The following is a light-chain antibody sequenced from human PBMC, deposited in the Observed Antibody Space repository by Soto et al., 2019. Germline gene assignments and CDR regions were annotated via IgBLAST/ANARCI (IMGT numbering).Light chain of an antibody. CDR2: EGS. J-gene: IGLJ2*01. V-gene: IGLV2-23*01. CDR1: SSDIGGYIL. Sequence: QSALTQPASVSGSPGQSITISCTGTSSDIGGYILVSWYQQEPGKAPKLMIYEGSKRPSGVSNRFSGSKSGNTASLTISGLQAEDEAHYYCCSYVGSDTYVIFGGGTKLNVL. CDR3: CSYVGSDTYVI.